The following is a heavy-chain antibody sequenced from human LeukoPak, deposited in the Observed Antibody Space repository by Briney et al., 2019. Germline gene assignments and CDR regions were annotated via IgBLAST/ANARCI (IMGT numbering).Heavy chain of an antibody. CDR2: INHSGST. J-gene: IGHJ4*02. CDR3: ARGPTHYYDSSGYYY. D-gene: IGHD3-22*01. Sequence: PSETLSLTCAVYGGSFSGYYWSWIRQPPGKGLEWIGEINHSGSTNYNPSLKSRVTISVDTSKNQFSLKLSSVTAADTAVYYCARGPTHYYDSSGYYYWGQGTLVTVSS. CDR1: GGSFSGYY. V-gene: IGHV4-34*01.